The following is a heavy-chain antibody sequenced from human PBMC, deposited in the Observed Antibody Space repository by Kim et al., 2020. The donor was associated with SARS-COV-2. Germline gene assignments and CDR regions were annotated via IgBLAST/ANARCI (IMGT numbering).Heavy chain of an antibody. CDR2: IYYSGST. V-gene: IGHV4-59*13. CDR1: GGSISSYY. J-gene: IGHJ6*02. D-gene: IGHD6-13*01. CDR3: ARDLRSGAAGTLHYYYGMDV. Sequence: SETLSLTCTVSGGSISSYYWSWIRQPPGKGLEWIGYIYYSGSTNYNPSLKSRVTISVDTSKNQFSLKLSSVTAADTAVYYCARDLRSGAAGTLHYYYGMDVWAKGPRSPSP.